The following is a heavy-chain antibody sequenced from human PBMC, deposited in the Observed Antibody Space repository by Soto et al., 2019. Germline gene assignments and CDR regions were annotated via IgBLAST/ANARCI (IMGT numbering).Heavy chain of an antibody. CDR1: GGSISSSSYY. Sequence: KASETLSLTCTVSGGSISSSSYYWGWIRQPPGKGLEWIGSIYYSGSTYYNPSLKSRVTISVDTSKNQFSLKLSSVTAADTAVYYCASQPYYYDRRAFDIWGQGTMVTVSS. D-gene: IGHD3-10*02. CDR3: ASQPYYYDRRAFDI. CDR2: IYYSGST. J-gene: IGHJ3*02. V-gene: IGHV4-39*01.